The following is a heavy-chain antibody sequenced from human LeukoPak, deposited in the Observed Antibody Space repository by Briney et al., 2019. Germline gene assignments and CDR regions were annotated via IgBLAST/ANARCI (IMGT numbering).Heavy chain of an antibody. J-gene: IGHJ4*02. D-gene: IGHD3-22*01. V-gene: IGHV3-48*04. CDR3: ATRAGAGIVVDY. CDR2: ISSSGSTI. CDR1: GFTFSSYA. Sequence: PGGSLRLSCAASGFTFSSYAMSWVRQAPGKGLEWVSYISSSGSTIYYADSVKGRFTISRDNAKNSLYLQMNSLRAEDTAVYYCATRAGAGIVVDYWGQGTLVTVSS.